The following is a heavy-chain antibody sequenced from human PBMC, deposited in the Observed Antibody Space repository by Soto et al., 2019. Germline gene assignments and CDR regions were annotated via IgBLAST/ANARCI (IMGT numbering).Heavy chain of an antibody. J-gene: IGHJ3*01. CDR3: ARGLRITMKVGAPPTLFIP. V-gene: IGHV1-69*13. CDR1: GGTFSSYA. Sequence: SVEVTCEASGGTFSSYAISWVRQAPGQGLELMGGIIPIFGTANYSQNFHVRVTITADESTSTAYMELSSLRSEDTAVYYCARGLRITMKVGAPPTLFIPGDQGT. CDR2: IIPIFGTA. D-gene: IGHD3-22*01.